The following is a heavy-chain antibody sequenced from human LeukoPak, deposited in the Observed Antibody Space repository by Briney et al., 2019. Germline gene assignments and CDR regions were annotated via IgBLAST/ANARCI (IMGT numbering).Heavy chain of an antibody. J-gene: IGHJ5*02. CDR1: GGSIRSGSYY. Sequence: PSQTLSLTCTVSGGSIRSGSYYWSWIRQPAGKGLEWIGRIYTSGSTNYNPSLKSRVTISVDTSKNQFSLKLSSVTAADTAVYYCASRGPWGQGTLVTVSS. D-gene: IGHD5-24*01. CDR3: ASRGP. V-gene: IGHV4-61*02. CDR2: IYTSGST.